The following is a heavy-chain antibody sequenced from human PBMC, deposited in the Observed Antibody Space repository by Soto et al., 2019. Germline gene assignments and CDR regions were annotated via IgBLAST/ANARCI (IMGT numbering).Heavy chain of an antibody. D-gene: IGHD1-26*01. V-gene: IGHV3-64D*06. CDR2: STYIGGTP. CDR3: VKDYSHGRFHDD. J-gene: IGHJ4*01. CDR1: GFTLKDSA. Sequence: GGALRLSCSASGFTLKDSAMHWVRQAPGRGLEQVAASTYIGGTPYYADSVKGRFTISRDNSQNTLYLQMSSLRPEDTGVYFCVKDYSHGRFHDDWRQGTPVPAS.